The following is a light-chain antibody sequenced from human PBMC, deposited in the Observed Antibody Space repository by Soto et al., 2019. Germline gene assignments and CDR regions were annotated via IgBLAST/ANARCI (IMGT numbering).Light chain of an antibody. CDR3: QQYGTSPQT. J-gene: IGKJ1*01. V-gene: IGKV3-20*01. Sequence: EIVLTQSPGTVSLSPGERATLSCRTSQSVSSSYVAWYQQKPGQAPRLIIYAASSRATGIPDRFSGGGSGTDFTLTISRLEPEDFAVYYCQQYGTSPQTFGQGNKVEIK. CDR1: QSVSSSY. CDR2: AAS.